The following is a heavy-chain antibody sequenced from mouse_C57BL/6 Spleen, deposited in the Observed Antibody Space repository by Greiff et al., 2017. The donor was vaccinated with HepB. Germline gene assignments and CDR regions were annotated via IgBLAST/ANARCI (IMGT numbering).Heavy chain of an antibody. CDR2: ISDGGSYT. CDR1: GFTFSSYA. CDR3: ARDRSSYWYFDV. V-gene: IGHV5-4*01. D-gene: IGHD1-1*01. J-gene: IGHJ1*03. Sequence: DVHLVESGGGLVKPGGSLKLSCAASGFTFSSYAMSWVRQTPEKRLEWVATISDGGSYTYYPDNVKGRVTISRDNAKNNLYLQMSHLKSEDTAMYYCARDRSSYWYFDVWGTGTTVTVAS.